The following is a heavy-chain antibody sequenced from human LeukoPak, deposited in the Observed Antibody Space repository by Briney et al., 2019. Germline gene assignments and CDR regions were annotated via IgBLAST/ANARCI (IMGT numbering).Heavy chain of an antibody. J-gene: IGHJ4*02. Sequence: GGSLRLSCKASGFIFGDYAMSWFRQAPGKGLEWVGFIRSETYGGTTEYAASVRGRFTISRDDSKSIAYLQMNSLKTEDTALYYCSIPVGATYYFDYWGQGTLVTVSS. CDR1: GFIFGDYA. CDR2: IRSETYGGTT. V-gene: IGHV3-49*03. CDR3: SIPVGATYYFDY. D-gene: IGHD1-26*01.